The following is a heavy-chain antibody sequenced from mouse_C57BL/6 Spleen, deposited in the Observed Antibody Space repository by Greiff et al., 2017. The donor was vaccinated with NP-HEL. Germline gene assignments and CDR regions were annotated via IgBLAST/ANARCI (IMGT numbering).Heavy chain of an antibody. V-gene: IGHV1-15*01. J-gene: IGHJ2*01. CDR3: TKLLRMYYFDY. CDR1: GYTFTDYE. Sequence: VQRVESGAELVRPGASVTLSCKASGYTFTDYEMHWVKQTPVHGLEWIGAIDPETGGTAYNQKFKGKAILTADKSSSTAYMELRSLTSEDSAVYYCTKLLRMYYFDYWGQGTTLTVSS. CDR2: IDPETGGT. D-gene: IGHD1-1*01.